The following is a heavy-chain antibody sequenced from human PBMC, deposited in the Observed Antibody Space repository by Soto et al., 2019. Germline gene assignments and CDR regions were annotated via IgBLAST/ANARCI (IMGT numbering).Heavy chain of an antibody. CDR2: IYWDDDK. Sequence: QITLKESGPTLVKPTQTLTLTCTFSGFSLSTSGVGVGWIRQPPGKALEWLALIYWDDDKRYSPSLKSRLTITKDTSKNQVVLTRTNMDPVDTATYYCAHRHSGSSSPPYDAFDIWGQGTMVTVSS. D-gene: IGHD1-26*01. V-gene: IGHV2-5*02. CDR3: AHRHSGSSSPPYDAFDI. CDR1: GFSLSTSGVG. J-gene: IGHJ3*02.